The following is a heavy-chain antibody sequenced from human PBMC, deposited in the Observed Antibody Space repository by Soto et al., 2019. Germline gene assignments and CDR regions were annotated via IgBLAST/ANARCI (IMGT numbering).Heavy chain of an antibody. V-gene: IGHV3-23*01. CDR1: GFTFSSYA. J-gene: IGHJ4*02. CDR3: AKAPHRSGYLTHFDY. CDR2: ISGSGGST. Sequence: GGSLTLSCAASGFTFSSYATNWVSQAPGKGLEWVSAISGSGGSTYYADSVKGRFTISRDNSKNTLYLQMNSLRAEDTAVYYYAKAPHRSGYLTHFDYWGQGTLVTVSS. D-gene: IGHD3-22*01.